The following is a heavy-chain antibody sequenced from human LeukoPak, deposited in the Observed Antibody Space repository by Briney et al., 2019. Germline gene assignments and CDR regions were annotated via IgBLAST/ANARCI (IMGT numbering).Heavy chain of an antibody. CDR1: GYSISSGYY. Sequence: SETLSLTCTVSGYSISSGYYWGWVRQPPGKGLEWIGSIYHSGSTYYNPSLKSRVTISVDTSKNQFSLKLSSVTAADTALYYCARANYYDNSGYSRGAFDIWGQGTMVTVSS. CDR3: ARANYYDNSGYSRGAFDI. V-gene: IGHV4-38-2*02. CDR2: IYHSGST. D-gene: IGHD3-22*01. J-gene: IGHJ3*02.